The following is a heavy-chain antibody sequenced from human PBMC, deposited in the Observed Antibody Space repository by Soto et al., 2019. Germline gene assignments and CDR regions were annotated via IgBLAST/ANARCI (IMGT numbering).Heavy chain of an antibody. J-gene: IGHJ4*02. CDR2: IYYSGRT. Sequence: QVQLQESGPGLVKPSQTLSLTCTVSGGSISSGGYYWSWIRQHPGKGLEWIGYIYYSGRTYYNPSLKSRVTISVDTSKNHFSLKLSSVTAADTAVYYCARAAPSYGHAFDYWGQGTLVTVSS. CDR3: ARAAPSYGHAFDY. CDR1: GGSISSGGYY. V-gene: IGHV4-31*03. D-gene: IGHD4-17*01.